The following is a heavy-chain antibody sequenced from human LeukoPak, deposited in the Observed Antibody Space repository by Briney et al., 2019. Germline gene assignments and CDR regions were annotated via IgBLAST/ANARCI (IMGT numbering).Heavy chain of an antibody. J-gene: IGHJ6*03. Sequence: GASVKVSCKASGYTFSSYDINWVRQATGQGPEWMGWMNPNSGNTGYAQKFQGRVTITMNTSIITAYMELSSLRSEDTAMYYCARARRYCSSISCYYMDVWGRGTTVTVSS. CDR1: GYTFSSYD. V-gene: IGHV1-8*03. CDR3: ARARRYCSSISCYYMDV. CDR2: MNPNSGNT. D-gene: IGHD2-2*01.